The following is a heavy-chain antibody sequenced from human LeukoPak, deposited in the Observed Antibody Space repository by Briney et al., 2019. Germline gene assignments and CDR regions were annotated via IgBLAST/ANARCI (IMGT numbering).Heavy chain of an antibody. CDR2: IWYDGSNK. CDR1: GFTFSSYG. Sequence: GRSLRLSCAASGFTFSSYGMHWVRQAPGKGLEWVAVIWYDGSNKYHADSVKGRFTISRDNSKNTLYLQMNSLRAEDTAVYYCARYSGWNDAFDIWGQGTMVTVSS. CDR3: ARYSGWNDAFDI. V-gene: IGHV3-33*01. D-gene: IGHD6-19*01. J-gene: IGHJ3*02.